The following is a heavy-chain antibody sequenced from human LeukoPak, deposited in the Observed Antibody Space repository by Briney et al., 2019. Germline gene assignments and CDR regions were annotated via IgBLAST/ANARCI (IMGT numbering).Heavy chain of an antibody. Sequence: SQTLSLTCTVSGGSISSDDYYWSWIRQHPGKGLEWIGYIYHSGKPYYNPSLKSRIIMSIDTSENQFSLKLSSVTAADTAMYYCAGVTLTSGAAIDIWGQGTVVTVSS. CDR3: AGVTLTSGAAIDI. D-gene: IGHD1-14*01. CDR2: IYHSGKP. J-gene: IGHJ3*02. V-gene: IGHV4-31*03. CDR1: GGSISSDDYY.